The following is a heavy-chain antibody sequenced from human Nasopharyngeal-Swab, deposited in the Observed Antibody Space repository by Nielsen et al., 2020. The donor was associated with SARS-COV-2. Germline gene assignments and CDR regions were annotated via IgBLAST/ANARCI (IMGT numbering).Heavy chain of an antibody. Sequence: GGSLRLSCAASGFTFSSYEMNWVRQAPGKGLEWVSYISSSGSTIYYADSVKGRFTISRDNAKNSLYLQMNSLRAEDTDVYYCARASEWAFDIWGQGTMVTVSS. J-gene: IGHJ3*02. D-gene: IGHD3-3*01. CDR1: GFTFSSYE. CDR3: ARASEWAFDI. V-gene: IGHV3-48*03. CDR2: ISSSGSTI.